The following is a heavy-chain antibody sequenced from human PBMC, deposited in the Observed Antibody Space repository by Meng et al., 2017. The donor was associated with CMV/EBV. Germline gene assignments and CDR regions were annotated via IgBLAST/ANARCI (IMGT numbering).Heavy chain of an antibody. V-gene: IGHV3-30*02. CDR3: ATLPSTDYDVNDY. CDR2: IRYDRITK. CDR1: GFTFSNYG. Sequence: QVPVVESGVGVVQPGGSLRLSCTASGFTFSNYGMHWVRQPPGKGLQWVSFIRYDRITKYYTDSVKGRFTISRDNSKNTLYLEMNNLRPEDTAPYFCATLPSTDYDVNDYWGQGTLVTVSS. D-gene: IGHD3-22*01. J-gene: IGHJ4*02.